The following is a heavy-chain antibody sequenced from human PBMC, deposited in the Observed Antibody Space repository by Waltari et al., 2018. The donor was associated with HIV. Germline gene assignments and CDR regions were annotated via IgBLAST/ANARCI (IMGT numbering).Heavy chain of an antibody. D-gene: IGHD4-17*01. CDR2: ISQSGST. V-gene: IGHV4-4*02. Sequence: QVQLQESGPGLVKPSGTLSLTCDVSGGSVSSDNWWSWVRQPPGEGLEWIGEISQSGSTNYSPSLKSRVTISIDKSRNQFSLKLNSVTAADTAVYYCAREATSVTTSGGFDIWGQGTVVTVSS. J-gene: IGHJ3*02. CDR3: AREATSVTTSGGFDI. CDR1: GGSVSSDNW.